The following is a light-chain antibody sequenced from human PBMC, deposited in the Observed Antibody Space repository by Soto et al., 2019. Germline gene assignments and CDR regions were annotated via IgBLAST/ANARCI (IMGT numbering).Light chain of an antibody. CDR3: QQYGSSPLT. V-gene: IGKV3-20*01. CDR2: DAS. Sequence: EIVLTQSQDTLSLSPGERATLSCRASQSVRSNSLAWYQQKPGQASRFLIYDASSRATGIPDRFSGSGSGTDFTLTISRLEPEDLAVYYCQQYGSSPLTFGGGTKVEIK. CDR1: QSVRSNS. J-gene: IGKJ4*01.